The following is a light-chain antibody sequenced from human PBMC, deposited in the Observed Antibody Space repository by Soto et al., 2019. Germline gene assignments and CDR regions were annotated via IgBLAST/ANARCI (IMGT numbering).Light chain of an antibody. V-gene: IGKV3-20*01. CDR1: QSVSSSF. CDR3: QQYGRSPWT. Sequence: EIVMTQSPATLSVSPGERATLSCRTSQSVSSSFLAWYQQKPGQAPRLLIYDASSRATGIPDRFSGSGSGTDFSLIISRLEPEDFAVYYCQQYGRSPWTFGQGTKVDIK. CDR2: DAS. J-gene: IGKJ1*01.